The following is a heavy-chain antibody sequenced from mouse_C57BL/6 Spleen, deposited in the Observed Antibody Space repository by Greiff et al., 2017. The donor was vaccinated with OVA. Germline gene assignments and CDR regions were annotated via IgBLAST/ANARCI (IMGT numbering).Heavy chain of an antibody. J-gene: IGHJ3*01. Sequence: QVQLQQPGAELVKPGASVKMSCKASGYTFTSYWITWVKQRPGQGLEWIGDIYPGSGSTNYNEKFKSKATLTVDTSSSTAYMQLSSLTSEDSAVYYCSRRGSYDYGFAYWGKGALVTVSA. V-gene: IGHV1-55*01. CDR3: SRRGSYDYGFAY. D-gene: IGHD2-4*01. CDR2: IYPGSGST. CDR1: GYTFTSYW.